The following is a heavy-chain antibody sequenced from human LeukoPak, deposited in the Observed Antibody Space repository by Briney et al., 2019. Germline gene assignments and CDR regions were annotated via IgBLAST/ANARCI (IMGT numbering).Heavy chain of an antibody. V-gene: IGHV1-46*01. CDR2: ISPSGGST. D-gene: IGHD2-21*02. CDR3: ARDPYCGGDCSMKDAFDI. Sequence: ASVKVSCTSFGYTFTSNYMHWVRQAPGQGPEWMGVISPSGGSTTYAQKFQGRVTLTRDMSTSTAYMELRSLRTDDTAVYYCARDPYCGGDCSMKDAFDIWGQGTMVTVSS. J-gene: IGHJ3*02. CDR1: GYTFTSNY.